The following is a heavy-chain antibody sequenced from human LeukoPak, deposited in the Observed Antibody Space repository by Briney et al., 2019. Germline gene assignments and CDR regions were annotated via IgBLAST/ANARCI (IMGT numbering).Heavy chain of an antibody. CDR2: INPNTGDT. CDR3: ARDWESDFLYYYDCGGSFDY. J-gene: IGHJ4*02. Sequence: ASVKVSCKASGYTFTDNILHWVRQAPGQGPEWMGRINPNTGDTSYGQKFQGRVTMTRDTSIATGYLEVNRLTSDDTAVYYCARDWESDFLYYYDCGGSFDYWGQGTLVTVSS. V-gene: IGHV1-2*02. D-gene: IGHD3-22*01. CDR1: GYTFTDNI.